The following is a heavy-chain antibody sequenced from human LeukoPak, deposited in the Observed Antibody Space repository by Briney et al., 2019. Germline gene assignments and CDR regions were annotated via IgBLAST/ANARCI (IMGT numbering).Heavy chain of an antibody. V-gene: IGHV3-21*01. CDR1: GFTLISIS. D-gene: IGHD3-3*01. Sequence: GGPWRLSCPASGFTLISISMNWAGQAPGKGWKWVSSISSSSSYIYYADSVKGRFTISRDNAKNSLYLQMNSLRAEDTAVYYCARERSPKYFNLWGRGTLVTVSS. CDR3: ARERSPKYFNL. J-gene: IGHJ2*01. CDR2: ISSSSSYI.